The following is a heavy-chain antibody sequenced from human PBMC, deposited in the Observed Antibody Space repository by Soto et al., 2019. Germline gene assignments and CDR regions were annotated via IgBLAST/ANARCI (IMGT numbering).Heavy chain of an antibody. CDR2: IYYSGST. CDR3: ARVRGYSYVGWSDP. D-gene: IGHD5-18*01. V-gene: IGHV4-39*01. CDR1: GGSISSSSYY. J-gene: IGHJ5*02. Sequence: SETLSLTCTVSGGSISSSSYYWGWIRQPPGKGLEWIGSIYYSGSTYYNPSLKSRVTISVDTSKNQFSLKLSSVTAADTAVYYCARVRGYSYVGWSDPWGQGTLVTVSS.